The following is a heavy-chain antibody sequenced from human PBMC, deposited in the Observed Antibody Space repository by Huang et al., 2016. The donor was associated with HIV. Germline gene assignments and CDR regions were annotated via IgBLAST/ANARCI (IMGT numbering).Heavy chain of an antibody. Sequence: QVQIDQWGAGLLKPSETLSLTCAVYGGSFSGYYWNWIRQPPGKGLEWIGKINHGVSTNHNPSLNSRVTLLVDVSKKQFSLQLRSVTAADTAIYYCARGGPRITVTGPLDSWGPGALVSVSS. D-gene: IGHD6-19*01. CDR3: ARGGPRITVTGPLDS. V-gene: IGHV4-34*01. J-gene: IGHJ4*02. CDR1: GGSFSGYY. CDR2: INHGVST.